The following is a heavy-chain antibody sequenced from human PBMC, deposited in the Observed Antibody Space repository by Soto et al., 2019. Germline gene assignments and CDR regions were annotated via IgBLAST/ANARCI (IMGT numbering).Heavy chain of an antibody. Sequence: ASVKVSCKASGYKFITYGITWVRQAPGQGLEWMGGISTYSGKTDYAQSLQDRVTMTTDTSTSTAYMELGSLRSDDTAVYYCAFSGWSGYYTYFVYLGQGTLVTVSS. J-gene: IGHJ4*02. CDR3: AFSGWSGYYTYFVY. V-gene: IGHV1-18*04. CDR2: ISTYSGKT. CDR1: GYKFITYG. D-gene: IGHD3-3*01.